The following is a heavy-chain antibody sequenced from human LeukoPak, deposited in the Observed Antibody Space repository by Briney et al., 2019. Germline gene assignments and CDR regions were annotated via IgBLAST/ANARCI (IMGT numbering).Heavy chain of an antibody. CDR3: AREGGYSYGEIDY. V-gene: IGHV1-69*05. Sequence: GASVKVSCKASGYTFTSYAISWVRQAPGQGLEWMGGIIPIFGTANYAQRFQGRVTITTDESTSTAYMELSSLRSEDTAVYYCAREGGYSYGEIDYWGQGTLVTVSS. CDR1: GYTFTSYA. D-gene: IGHD5-18*01. J-gene: IGHJ4*02. CDR2: IIPIFGTA.